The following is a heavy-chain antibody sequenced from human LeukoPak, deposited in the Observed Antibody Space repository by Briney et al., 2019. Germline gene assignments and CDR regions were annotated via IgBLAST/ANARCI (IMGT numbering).Heavy chain of an antibody. CDR1: GFTFSNAW. V-gene: IGHV3-15*01. CDR3: TTRAGSFSSNF. J-gene: IGHJ4*02. CDR2: IKSKEDGGTT. Sequence: PGGSLTLSCEAYGFTFSNAWMTWVRQSPGKGLEWIGRIKSKEDGGTTDYAEPVKDRFTISRDDSKKTLYLQMNSLKSEDTAVYYCTTRAGSFSSNFWGQGTLVTVSS. D-gene: IGHD6-6*01.